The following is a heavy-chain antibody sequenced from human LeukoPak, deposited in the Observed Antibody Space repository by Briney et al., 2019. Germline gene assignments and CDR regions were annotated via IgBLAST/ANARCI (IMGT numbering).Heavy chain of an antibody. CDR2: ISSSSSTI. D-gene: IGHD4-11*01. Sequence: GGSLRLSCAASGFTFSSYSMNWVRQAPGKGLEWVSYISSSSSTIYYADSVKGRFTISRDNSKNTLYLQMNSLRAEDTAVYYCASSNYAPDDYWGQGTLVTVSS. V-gene: IGHV3-48*01. J-gene: IGHJ4*02. CDR1: GFTFSSYS. CDR3: ASSNYAPDDY.